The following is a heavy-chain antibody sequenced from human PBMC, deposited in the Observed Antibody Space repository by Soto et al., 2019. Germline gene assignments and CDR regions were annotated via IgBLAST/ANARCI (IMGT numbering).Heavy chain of an antibody. CDR3: ARTYYDYWFDP. CDR1: GGSISSGGYY. D-gene: IGHD5-12*01. J-gene: IGHJ5*02. V-gene: IGHV4-31*03. CDR2: IYYSGST. Sequence: SETLSLTCTVSGGSISSGGYYWSWIRQHPGKGLEWIGYIYYSGSTYYNPSLKSRVTISVDTSKNQFSLKLSSVTAADTAVYCCARTYYDYWFDPWGQGTLVTVSS.